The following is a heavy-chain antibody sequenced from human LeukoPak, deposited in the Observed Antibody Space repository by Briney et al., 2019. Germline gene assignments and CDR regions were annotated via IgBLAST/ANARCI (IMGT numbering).Heavy chain of an antibody. CDR2: ISYDGSNK. J-gene: IGHJ5*02. D-gene: IGHD6-13*01. Sequence: PGGSLRLSCAASGFTFSSYGMHWVRQAPGKGLEWVAVISYDGSNKHYADSVKGRFTISRDNSKNTLFLQMNSLRAEDTAVYYCATQQLVSPWGQGTLVTVSS. V-gene: IGHV3-30*03. CDR1: GFTFSSYG. CDR3: ATQQLVSP.